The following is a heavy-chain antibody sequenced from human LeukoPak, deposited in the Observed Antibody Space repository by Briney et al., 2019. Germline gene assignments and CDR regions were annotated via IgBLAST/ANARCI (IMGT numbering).Heavy chain of an antibody. CDR2: ISSNGGST. V-gene: IGHV3-64D*09. CDR3: ARDPGDYYDSSVFSDF. J-gene: IGHJ4*02. D-gene: IGHD3-22*01. CDR1: GFTFSSYA. Sequence: PGGSLSLSCSASGFTFSSYAMHWVRQAPGKGLEYVSAISSNGGSTYYADSVKGRFTISRDNSKNTLYLQMSSLRAEDTAVYYCARDPGDYYDSSVFSDFWGQGTLVTVSS.